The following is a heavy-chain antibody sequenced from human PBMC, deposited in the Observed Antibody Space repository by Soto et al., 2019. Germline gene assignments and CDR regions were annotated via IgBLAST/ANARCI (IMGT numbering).Heavy chain of an antibody. Sequence: ASVKVSCKASGYTFTSYAMHWVRQAPGQRLERMGWINAGNGNTKYSQKFQGRVTITRDTSASTAYMELSSLRSEDTAVYYCARAPNLYCSGGSCFSNWFDPWGQGTLVTVSS. CDR1: GYTFTSYA. CDR3: ARAPNLYCSGGSCFSNWFDP. J-gene: IGHJ5*02. CDR2: INAGNGNT. D-gene: IGHD2-15*01. V-gene: IGHV1-3*01.